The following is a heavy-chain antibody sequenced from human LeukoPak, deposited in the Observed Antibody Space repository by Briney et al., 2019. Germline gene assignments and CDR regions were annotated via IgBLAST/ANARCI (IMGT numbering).Heavy chain of an antibody. V-gene: IGHV4-59*01. Sequence: PSETLSLTCTVSGGPISSYYWSWIRQPPGKGLEWIGYIYYSGSTNYNPSLKSRVTISVDTSKNQFSLKLSSVTAADTAVYYCARFEDYGGNFLFDYWGQGTLVTVSS. CDR3: ARFEDYGGNFLFDY. D-gene: IGHD4-23*01. CDR2: IYYSGST. J-gene: IGHJ4*02. CDR1: GGPISSYY.